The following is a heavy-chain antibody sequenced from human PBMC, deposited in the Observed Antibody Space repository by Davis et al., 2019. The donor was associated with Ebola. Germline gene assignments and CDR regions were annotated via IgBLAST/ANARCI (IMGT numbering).Heavy chain of an antibody. V-gene: IGHV4-4*08. J-gene: IGHJ4*02. CDR3: ANTLHWLAFES. CDR1: SGSINDYY. CDR2: LSATVCA. D-gene: IGHD6-19*01. Sequence: SETLSLTCTVSSGSINDYYWSWIRQPPGKGLEWIGFLSATVCANYSPSLKSRVTMSLDTSTSHFSLQLRSVTAADTAVYYCANTLHWLAFESWGQGVLVTVSS.